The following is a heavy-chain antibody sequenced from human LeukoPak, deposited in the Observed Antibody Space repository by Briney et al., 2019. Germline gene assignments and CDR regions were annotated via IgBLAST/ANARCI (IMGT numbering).Heavy chain of an antibody. J-gene: IGHJ4*02. D-gene: IGHD3-10*01. Sequence: GGSLRLSCAASGFTFSSYAMSWVRQAPGKGLEWVSSITSSGAATYYADSVKGRFTISRDNSDNTLYLQMNSLRAEDTAVYYCANRVDYWGQGTLVTVSS. CDR1: GFTFSSYA. V-gene: IGHV3-23*01. CDR3: ANRVDY. CDR2: ITSSGAAT.